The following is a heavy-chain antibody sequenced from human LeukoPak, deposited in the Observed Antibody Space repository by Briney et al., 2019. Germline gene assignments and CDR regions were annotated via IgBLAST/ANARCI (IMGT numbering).Heavy chain of an antibody. D-gene: IGHD3-3*01. Sequence: ASVKVSCKASGGTFSSYAISWVRQAPGQGLEWMGGSIPIFGTANYAQKFQGRVTITTDESTGTAYMELSSLRSEDTAVYYCARVPIPGFLEWFDPDNWFDPWGQGTLVTVSS. CDR1: GGTFSSYA. V-gene: IGHV1-69*05. J-gene: IGHJ5*02. CDR2: SIPIFGTA. CDR3: ARVPIPGFLEWFDPDNWFDP.